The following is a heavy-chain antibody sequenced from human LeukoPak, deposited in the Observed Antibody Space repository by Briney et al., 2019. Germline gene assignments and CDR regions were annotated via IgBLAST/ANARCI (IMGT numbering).Heavy chain of an antibody. Sequence: GGSLRLSCAASGFTFSSYWMSWVRQAPGKGLEWVAHIKKDGSEKYHVDSVKGRFTISRDNAKNSLYLQMNSLRAEDTAVYYCARDLYRIVVVPHYFDYWGQGTLVTVSS. CDR2: IKKDGSEK. D-gene: IGHD3-22*01. CDR3: ARDLYRIVVVPHYFDY. V-gene: IGHV3-7*01. CDR1: GFTFSSYW. J-gene: IGHJ4*02.